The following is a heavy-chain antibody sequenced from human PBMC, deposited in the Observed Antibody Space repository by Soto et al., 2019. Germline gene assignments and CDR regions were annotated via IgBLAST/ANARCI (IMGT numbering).Heavy chain of an antibody. CDR1: GGSLSSYS. J-gene: IGHJ2*01. D-gene: IGHD1-26*01. V-gene: IGHV4-59*01. CDR2: VDYSGTS. Sequence: QVHLQASGPGLVKPSETLSLTCTVSGGSLSSYSWSWIRQSPGGGLEWIGNVDYSGTSNHNPSLKSRVTMSARTARNQFSLKLTSVPAAGTAVYFCARDTGGEGWAVEIWGRGTLITVSA. CDR3: ARDTGGEGWAVEI.